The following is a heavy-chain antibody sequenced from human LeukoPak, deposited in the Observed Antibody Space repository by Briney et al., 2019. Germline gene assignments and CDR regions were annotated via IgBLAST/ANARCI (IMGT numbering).Heavy chain of an antibody. CDR2: ISAYNGNT. Sequence: GASVKVSCKASGYTFTSYGISWVRQAPGQGLEWMGWISAYNGNTNYAQKLQGRVTMTTDTSTSTAYMELRSLRSDDTAVYYCARGPWSLVPAAKNYYYYYMDVWGKGTTVTVSS. V-gene: IGHV1-18*01. CDR3: ARGPWSLVPAAKNYYYYYMDV. CDR1: GYTFTSYG. J-gene: IGHJ6*03. D-gene: IGHD2-2*01.